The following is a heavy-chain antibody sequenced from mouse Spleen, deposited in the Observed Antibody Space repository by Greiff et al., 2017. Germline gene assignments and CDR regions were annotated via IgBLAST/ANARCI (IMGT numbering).Heavy chain of an antibody. CDR1: GYTFTSYT. J-gene: IGHJ1*01. V-gene: IGHV1-4*01. D-gene: IGHD4-1*01. CDR2: INPSSGYT. CDR3: AITGTRWYFDV. Sequence: VQLQQSGAELARPGASVKMSCKASGYTFTSYTMHWVKQRPGQGLEWIGYINPSSGYTKYNQKFKDKATLTADKSSSTAYMQLSSLTSEDSAVYYCAITGTRWYFDVWGAGTTVTVSS.